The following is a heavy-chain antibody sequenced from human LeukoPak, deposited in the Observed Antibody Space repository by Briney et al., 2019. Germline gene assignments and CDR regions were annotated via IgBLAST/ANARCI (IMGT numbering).Heavy chain of an antibody. V-gene: IGHV4-34*01. CDR3: ARRYYYNLGSFPFDF. J-gene: IGHJ4*02. CDR1: RGPFSGYF. CDR2: IHNIGTT. Sequence: SETLSLTCAVSRGPFSGYFWSWIRPSSGKGLEWIGEIHNIGTTNYNPSLNSRVTISEDTSKNKFYLNLSCVTAADTAVYYCARRYYYNLGSFPFDFWGQGTLVTVSS. D-gene: IGHD3-10*01.